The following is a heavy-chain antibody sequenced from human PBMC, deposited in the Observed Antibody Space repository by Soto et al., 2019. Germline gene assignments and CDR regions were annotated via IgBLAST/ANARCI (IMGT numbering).Heavy chain of an antibody. J-gene: IGHJ6*02. CDR2: HSNDGITK. CDR3: AKDGPHFDVDV. D-gene: IGHD3-9*01. Sequence: QLVESGGGVVQPGTSLRLSCAASGSTFSSSGWHWVRQAPGKGLEWVAFHSNDGITKNYADSVKGRFTIFRDNSKNTVPLQIDSLRGDDTAVYYCAKDGPHFDVDVWGQGTTVTVSS. V-gene: IGHV3-30*18. CDR1: GSTFSSSG.